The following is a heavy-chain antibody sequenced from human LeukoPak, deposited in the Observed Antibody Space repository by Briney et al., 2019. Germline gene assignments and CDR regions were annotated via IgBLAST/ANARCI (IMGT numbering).Heavy chain of an antibody. J-gene: IGHJ5*02. D-gene: IGHD2-2*01. V-gene: IGHV1-2*02. Sequence: GASVKVSCKASGYTFTGYYMHWVRQAPGQGLEWMGWINPNSGGTNYAQKFQGRVTMTRDTSISTAYMELSRLRSDDTAVYYCARGYCNSTSCYNWFDPWGQGTLVTVSS. CDR3: ARGYCNSTSCYNWFDP. CDR2: INPNSGGT. CDR1: GYTFTGYY.